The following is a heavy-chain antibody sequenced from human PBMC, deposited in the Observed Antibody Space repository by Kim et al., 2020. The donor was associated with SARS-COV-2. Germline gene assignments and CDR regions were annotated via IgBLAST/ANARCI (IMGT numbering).Heavy chain of an antibody. CDR2: IYYSGST. D-gene: IGHD6-6*01. J-gene: IGHJ5*01. CDR3: ARDWAQYSSSPGRNWF. CDR1: GGSISSSSYY. Sequence: SETLSLTCTVSGGSISSSSYYWGWIRQPPGKGLEWIGSIYYSGSTYYNPSLKSRVTISVDTSKNQFSLKLSSVTAADTAVYYCARDWAQYSSSPGRNWF. V-gene: IGHV4-39*07.